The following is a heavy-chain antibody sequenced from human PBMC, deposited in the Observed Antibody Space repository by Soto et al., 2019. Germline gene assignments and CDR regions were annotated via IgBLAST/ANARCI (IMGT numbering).Heavy chain of an antibody. CDR3: AGHAGTYYFSDMDV. CDR1: GGTFSTYA. D-gene: IGHD1-1*01. Sequence: QVQLVQSGAEVKKPGSSVKVSCKASGGTFSTYAISWVRQAPGQVLEWMGGVIPILGTTNNAQKFQGRVTITADETTGTAYMELSSLISEDTAVYFWAGHAGTYYFSDMDVWGHGTTVTVSS. J-gene: IGHJ6*02. CDR2: VIPILGTT. V-gene: IGHV1-69*12.